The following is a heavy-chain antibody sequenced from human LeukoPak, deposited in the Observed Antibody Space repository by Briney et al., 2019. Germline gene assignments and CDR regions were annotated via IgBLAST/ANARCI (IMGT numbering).Heavy chain of an antibody. CDR3: VRLGRTDGSGSYFDY. Sequence: GGSLRLSCAASGFTFSSYWMSWVRQAPGKGLEWVANIKQDGSEKYYVDSVKGRFTISRDNAKNSLYLQMNSLRAEDTSVYYCVRLGRTDGSGSYFDYWGQGTLVTVSS. V-gene: IGHV3-7*01. CDR2: IKQDGSEK. J-gene: IGHJ4*02. D-gene: IGHD3-10*01. CDR1: GFTFSSYW.